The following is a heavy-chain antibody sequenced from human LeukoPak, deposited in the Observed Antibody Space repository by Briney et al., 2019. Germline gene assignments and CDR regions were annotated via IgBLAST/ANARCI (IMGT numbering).Heavy chain of an antibody. D-gene: IGHD6-13*01. V-gene: IGHV4-34*01. CDR2: INHSGST. CDR3: ARGRESSWLPFDY. CDR1: GGSFSGYY. Sequence: PSETLSLTCAVSGGSFSGYYWSWIRQPPGKGLEWIGEINHSGSTNYNPSLKSRVTISVDTSKNQFSLKLSSVTAPDTAVYYCARGRESSWLPFDYWGQGTLVTVSS. J-gene: IGHJ4*02.